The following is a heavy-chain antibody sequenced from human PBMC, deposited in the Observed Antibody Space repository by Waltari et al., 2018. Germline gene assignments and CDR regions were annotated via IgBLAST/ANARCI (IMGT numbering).Heavy chain of an antibody. Sequence: QVQLVESGGGLVKPGGSLRLSCAASGFTFSDYYMSWIRQAPGKGLEWISYISSSGRTIFYPDSVKGRFTISRDNAKNLMYLQVDSLRVEDTAMYYCARDKSGTYYSAFDIWGQGTMVTVSS. D-gene: IGHD1-26*01. CDR1: GFTFSDYY. V-gene: IGHV3-11*04. CDR2: ISSSGRTI. CDR3: ARDKSGTYYSAFDI. J-gene: IGHJ3*02.